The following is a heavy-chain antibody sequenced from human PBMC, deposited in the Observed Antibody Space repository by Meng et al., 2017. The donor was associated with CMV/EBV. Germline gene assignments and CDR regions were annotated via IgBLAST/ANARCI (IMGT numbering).Heavy chain of an antibody. D-gene: IGHD4-17*01. CDR2: IKNDGSER. J-gene: IGHJ4*02. CDR3: RLGHYSQD. CDR1: GLPISNYW. Sequence: YLGECGGGLVQTGGSLRLSCAASGLPISNYWMSWVRQAPGKGLEWVANIKNDGSERYYVDSVKGRFSISRDNADNSLYLQMNNLRAEDTAVYYCRLGHYSQDWGQGTLVTVSS. V-gene: IGHV3-7*02.